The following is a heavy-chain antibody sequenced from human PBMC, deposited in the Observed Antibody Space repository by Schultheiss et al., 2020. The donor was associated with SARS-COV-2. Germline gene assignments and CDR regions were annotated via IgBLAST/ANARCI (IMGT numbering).Heavy chain of an antibody. D-gene: IGHD3-10*01. Sequence: GGSLRLSCAASGFTFSSYAMSWVRQAPGKGLEWISYINSGGSTMSYADSVKGRFTISRDNSKNTLYLQMNSLRAEDTAVYYCAKDAPSILWFGELLHFDYWGQGTLVTVSS. J-gene: IGHJ4*02. CDR1: GFTFSSYA. V-gene: IGHV3-23*03. CDR2: INSGGSTM. CDR3: AKDAPSILWFGELLHFDY.